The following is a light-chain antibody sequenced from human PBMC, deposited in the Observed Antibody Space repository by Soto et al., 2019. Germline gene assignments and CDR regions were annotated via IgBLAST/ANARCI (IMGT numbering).Light chain of an antibody. CDR1: SSNIGAGYD. CDR3: QSYDSRRGGWV. J-gene: IGLJ3*02. Sequence: QSVLTQPPSVSGAPGQRVTISCTGSSSNIGAGYDVHWYQQLPGTAPKLLIYGNSNRPSGVPDRFSGSKSGTSASLAITGLQAGDEAVYSCQSYDSRRGGWVFGGGTKLPAL. V-gene: IGLV1-40*01. CDR2: GNS.